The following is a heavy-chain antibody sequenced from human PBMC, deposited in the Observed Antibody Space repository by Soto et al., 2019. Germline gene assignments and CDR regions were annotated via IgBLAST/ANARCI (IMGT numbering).Heavy chain of an antibody. D-gene: IGHD6-6*01. CDR2: ISYDGNNK. CDR1: GFTFSSYG. V-gene: IGHV3-30*18. Sequence: VQLVESGGGVVQPGRSLRLSCAASGFTFSSYGMHWVRQAPGKGLEWVALISYDGNNKYYADSVKGRFTISRDNSKNTLYLHMNSLRAEDTAVYYCAKDRVEYSSSSTTYGMDVWGQGTTVTVSS. J-gene: IGHJ6*02. CDR3: AKDRVEYSSSSTTYGMDV.